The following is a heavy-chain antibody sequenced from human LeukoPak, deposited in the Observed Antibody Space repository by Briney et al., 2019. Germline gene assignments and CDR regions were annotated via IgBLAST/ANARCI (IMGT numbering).Heavy chain of an antibody. V-gene: IGHV5-51*01. Sequence: GESLKISCKGSGYSFTNYWIGWVRQMPGKGLVWMGIVFPGDSDTRYSPSFQGQVTISADKSVSTAYLQWSSLKASDTAMYYCARAGPAVVERYFDYWGQGTLVTVSS. CDR1: GYSFTNYW. CDR2: VFPGDSDT. J-gene: IGHJ4*02. CDR3: ARAGPAVVERYFDY. D-gene: IGHD6-19*01.